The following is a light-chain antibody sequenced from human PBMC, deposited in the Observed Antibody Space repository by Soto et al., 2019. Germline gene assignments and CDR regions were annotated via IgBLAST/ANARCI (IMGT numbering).Light chain of an antibody. V-gene: IGKV3-11*01. Sequence: EIVLTQSPATLSLSPGDRATLSCRASQSVSTYLAWYQQKPGQAPRLLIYDASNRATGIPARFSGSRSGTDFTLTITNLEPEDFALYYCQQRTNWPLTFGGGTKVEIK. CDR2: DAS. CDR1: QSVSTY. CDR3: QQRTNWPLT. J-gene: IGKJ4*01.